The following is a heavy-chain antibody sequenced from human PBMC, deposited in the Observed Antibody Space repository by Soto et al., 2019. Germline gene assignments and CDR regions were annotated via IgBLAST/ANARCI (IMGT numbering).Heavy chain of an antibody. CDR3: ARDFYPLAYYFDY. V-gene: IGHV1-3*01. CDR1: GYTVTSYA. CDR2: INGDNGNT. Sequence: ASVKVSCKASGYTVTSYAMNWVRQAPGQRLEWVGWINGDNGNTKYSQKFQGRVTMSTDTYANTAYMELRSLRSDDTAVYYCARDFYPLAYYFDYWGQGTVVTVSS. J-gene: IGHJ4*02.